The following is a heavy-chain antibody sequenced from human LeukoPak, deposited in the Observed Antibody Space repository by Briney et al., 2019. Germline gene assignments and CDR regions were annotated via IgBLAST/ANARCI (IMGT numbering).Heavy chain of an antibody. CDR3: ARDETGEYFDY. CDR2: INPNSGGT. V-gene: IGHV1-2*06. J-gene: IGHJ4*02. D-gene: IGHD7-27*01. CDR1: GYTFTGYY. Sequence: ASVKVSCKASGYTFTGYYMHWVRQAPGQGLEWMGRINPNSGGTNYAQKFQGRVTMTRDTSISTAYMELSSLRSEDTAVYYCARDETGEYFDYWGQGTLVTVSS.